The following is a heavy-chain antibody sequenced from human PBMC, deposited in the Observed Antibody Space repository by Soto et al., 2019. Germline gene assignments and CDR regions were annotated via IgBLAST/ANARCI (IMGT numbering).Heavy chain of an antibody. V-gene: IGHV1-8*01. D-gene: IGHD4-17*01. J-gene: IGHJ3*02. CDR3: ARTDDYGIWGAFDI. CDR2: MNPNSGNT. Sequence: ASVKVSCKASGYTFTSYDINWVRQATGQGLEWMGWMNPNSGNTGYAQKFQGRVTMTRNTSISTAYMELSSLRSEDTAVYYCARTDDYGIWGAFDIWGQGTMVTVSS. CDR1: GYTFTSYD.